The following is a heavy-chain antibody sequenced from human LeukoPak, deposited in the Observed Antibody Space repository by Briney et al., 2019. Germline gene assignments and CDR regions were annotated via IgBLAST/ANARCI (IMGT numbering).Heavy chain of an antibody. CDR3: ARGGRSGWYGEYYFDY. CDR2: INHSGST. CDR1: DGSFTGYY. D-gene: IGHD6-19*01. J-gene: IGHJ4*02. Sequence: SETLSLTCAVYDGSFTGYYWTWIRQPPGKGLEWIGEINHSGSTDYNPSLKSRVTISVDTSNNHFSLKLSSVTAADTAVYYYARGGRSGWYGEYYFDYWGQGTLVTVSS. V-gene: IGHV4-34*01.